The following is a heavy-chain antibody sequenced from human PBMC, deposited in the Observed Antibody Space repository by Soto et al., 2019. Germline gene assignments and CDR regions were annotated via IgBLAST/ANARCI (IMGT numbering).Heavy chain of an antibody. D-gene: IGHD3-3*01. J-gene: IGHJ5*01. CDR3: ARAATDDFWVFDS. Sequence: QVQLQESGPGLVKPSETLSLTCTVSGGSINGHYWSWIRQPPGKGLEWIGYVYYSGSTDYNPSLQSRVTISVDTSKKQLSLTLSSVTAADTAVYYCARAATDDFWVFDSGGQGTVVTVSS. CDR1: GGSINGHY. V-gene: IGHV4-59*11. CDR2: VYYSGST.